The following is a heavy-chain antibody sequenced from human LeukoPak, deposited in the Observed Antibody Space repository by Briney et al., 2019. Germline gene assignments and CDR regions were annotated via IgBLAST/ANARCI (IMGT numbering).Heavy chain of an antibody. CDR1: GGTFSSYA. J-gene: IGHJ4*02. D-gene: IGHD2-15*01. CDR3: ARDLSGGGGLFDY. CDR2: IIPIFGTA. V-gene: IGHV1-69*05. Sequence: SVKVSCKASGGTFSSYAISWVRQAPGQGLEWMGGIIPIFGTANYAQKFQGRVTITTDESTSTAYMELSSLRSEDTAVYYCARDLSGGGGLFDYWGQGTLVTVSS.